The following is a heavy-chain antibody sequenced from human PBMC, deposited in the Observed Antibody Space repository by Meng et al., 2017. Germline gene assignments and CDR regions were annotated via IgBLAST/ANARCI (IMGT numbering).Heavy chain of an antibody. CDR2: LYSGGST. J-gene: IGHJ4*02. V-gene: IGHV3-66*04. CDR3: AGQKVGRVDY. D-gene: IGHD1-26*01. CDR1: GLSVSGNY. Sequence: EVQLVESGGGLVQPGGSLRLSCAASGLSVSGNYMSWVRQAPGKGLEWVSVLYSGGSTYYADSVKGRFTISRDNSKNILYLQMNRVGAEDTAVYHCAGQKVGRVDYCGQCSLVTVSS.